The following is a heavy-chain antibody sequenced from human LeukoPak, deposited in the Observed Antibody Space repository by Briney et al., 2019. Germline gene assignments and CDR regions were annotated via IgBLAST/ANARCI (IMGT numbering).Heavy chain of an antibody. Sequence: GASVKVSCKASGYTFTSYDINWVRRATGQGLEWMGWMNPNSGNTGYAQKFQGRVTMTRNTSISTAYMELSSLRSEDTAVYYCARSGRLLLWFGELLSGAPYFDYWGQGTLVTVSS. CDR3: ARSGRLLLWFGELLSGAPYFDY. CDR1: GYTFTSYD. D-gene: IGHD3-10*01. CDR2: MNPNSGNT. J-gene: IGHJ4*02. V-gene: IGHV1-8*01.